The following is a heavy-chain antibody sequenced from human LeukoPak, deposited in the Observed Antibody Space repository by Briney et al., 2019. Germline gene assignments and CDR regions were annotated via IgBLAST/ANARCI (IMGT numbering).Heavy chain of an antibody. J-gene: IGHJ4*02. V-gene: IGHV3-30*02. CDR1: GFTFSSYG. Sequence: GGSLRLSCAPSGFTFSSYGMHWVRQAPGKGLEWVAFIRYDGSIKYYADSVKGRFTISRDNSRNTLYLQMDSLRGEDTAVYYCANSPYGDWSFDFWGQGTLVTVSS. CDR2: IRYDGSIK. CDR3: ANSPYGDWSFDF. D-gene: IGHD4-17*01.